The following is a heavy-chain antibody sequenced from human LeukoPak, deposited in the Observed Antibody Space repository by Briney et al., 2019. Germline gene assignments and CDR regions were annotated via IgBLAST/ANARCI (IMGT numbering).Heavy chain of an antibody. J-gene: IGHJ3*02. CDR3: ARDLSPAAFDI. V-gene: IGHV3-74*01. CDR1: GFTFSSYW. CDR2: INGDGSSA. D-gene: IGHD3-3*02. Sequence: GGSLRLSCAASGFTFSSYWMHWVRQAPGKGLVWVSRINGDGSSASYADSVKGRFTISRDNAKNTLYLQMNSLSAEDTAVYYCARDLSPAAFDIWGQGTMVTVSS.